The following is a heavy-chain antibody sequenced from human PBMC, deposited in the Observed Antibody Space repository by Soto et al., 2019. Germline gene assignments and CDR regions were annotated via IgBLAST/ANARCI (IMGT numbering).Heavy chain of an antibody. D-gene: IGHD2-2*01. Sequence: GGSLRFSCAASGFTFSNYAMTWVRQAPGKGLEWVSGISGNGGTTFYAGSVKGRFAISRDNSKNTLYLQMSSLRAEDTAVYYCALRYCSRSTCPPLNSYFYMDVWGKGTTVTVSS. J-gene: IGHJ6*03. CDR3: ALRYCSRSTCPPLNSYFYMDV. CDR1: GFTFSNYA. CDR2: ISGNGGTT. V-gene: IGHV3-23*01.